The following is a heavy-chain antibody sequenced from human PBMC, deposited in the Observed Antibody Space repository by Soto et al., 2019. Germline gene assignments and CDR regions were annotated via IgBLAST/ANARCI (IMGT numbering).Heavy chain of an antibody. Sequence: QVQLVQSGAEVKKPGSSVKVSCKASGGTFSSYTISWVRQAPGQGLEWMGRIIPILGIANYAQKFQGRVTITADKSTSTAYMELSSLRSEDTAVYYCAGEGSQWFGESYWYFDLWGRGTLVTVSS. CDR1: GGTFSSYT. V-gene: IGHV1-69*08. D-gene: IGHD3-10*01. J-gene: IGHJ2*01. CDR2: IIPILGIA. CDR3: AGEGSQWFGESYWYFDL.